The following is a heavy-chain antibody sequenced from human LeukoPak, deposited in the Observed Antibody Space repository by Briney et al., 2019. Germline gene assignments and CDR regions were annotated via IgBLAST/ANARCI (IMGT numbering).Heavy chain of an antibody. CDR2: INPNSGGT. J-gene: IGHJ6*02. Sequence: ASVKVSCKASGYTLTGYYMHWVRQAPGQGLKWLGWINPNSGGTNYAQKFQGRVTMTRDTSISTAYMELSRLRSDDTAVYYCAGEVDYYGSGSSNDGMDVWGQGTTVTVSS. D-gene: IGHD3-10*01. CDR1: GYTLTGYY. V-gene: IGHV1-2*02. CDR3: AGEVDYYGSGSSNDGMDV.